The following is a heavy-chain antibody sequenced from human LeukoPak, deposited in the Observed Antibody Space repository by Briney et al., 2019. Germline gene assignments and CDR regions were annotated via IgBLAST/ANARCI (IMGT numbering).Heavy chain of an antibody. Sequence: GTSLRLSCAASGFTFSSYGIHWVRQAPGKGLEWVAVISYDGSNKYYADSVKGRFTISRDNSKNTLYLQMNSLRAEDTAVYYCARSTASRREFDYWGQGTLVTVSS. V-gene: IGHV3-30-3*01. D-gene: IGHD2-2*01. CDR2: ISYDGSNK. CDR3: ARSTASRREFDY. J-gene: IGHJ4*02. CDR1: GFTFSSYG.